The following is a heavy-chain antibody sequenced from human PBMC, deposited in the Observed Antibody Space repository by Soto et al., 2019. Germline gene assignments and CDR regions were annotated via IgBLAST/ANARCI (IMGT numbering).Heavy chain of an antibody. V-gene: IGHV4-34*01. CDR2: IHHSGST. J-gene: IGHJ6*02. CDR3: ARWDENWGLYYYGLDV. D-gene: IGHD7-27*01. Sequence: PSETLSLTCAVYGGSFSSYYRNWIRQSPGKGLEWIGEIHHSGSTNYNPSLKGRVSISVDTSKNLFSLELSSVTAADTAVYYCARWDENWGLYYYGLDVWGLGTTVTVSS. CDR1: GGSFSSYY.